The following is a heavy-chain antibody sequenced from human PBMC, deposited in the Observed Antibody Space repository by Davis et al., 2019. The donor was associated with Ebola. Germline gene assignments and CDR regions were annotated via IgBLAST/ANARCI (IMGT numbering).Heavy chain of an antibody. CDR3: ARGAITIFGVVIISPGGMDV. V-gene: IGHV4-34*01. D-gene: IGHD3-3*01. CDR2: INHSGST. CDR1: GGSFSGYY. J-gene: IGHJ6*02. Sequence: PSETLSLTCAVYGGSFSGYYWSWIRQPPGKGLEWIGEINHSGSTNYNPSLKSRVTISVDTSKNQFSLKLSSVTAADTAVYYCARGAITIFGVVIISPGGMDVWGQGTTVTVSS.